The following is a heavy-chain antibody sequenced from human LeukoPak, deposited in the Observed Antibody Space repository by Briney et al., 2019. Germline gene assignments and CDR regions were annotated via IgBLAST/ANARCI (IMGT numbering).Heavy chain of an antibody. CDR2: INPNSGGA. Sequence: ASGGVSCKASGYTFTGYEMHWVRQAPGQGREGRGGINPNSGGANYAQKFQGRGTMTRDTSITTAYTELRRLRSDDTAVYYCARDNSVRDEAWWFNPWGQGTLVTVSS. J-gene: IGHJ5*02. CDR3: ARDNSVRDEAWWFNP. D-gene: IGHD5-24*01. V-gene: IGHV1-2*02. CDR1: GYTFTGYE.